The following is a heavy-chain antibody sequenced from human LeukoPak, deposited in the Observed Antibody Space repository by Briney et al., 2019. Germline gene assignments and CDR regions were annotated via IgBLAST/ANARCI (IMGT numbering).Heavy chain of an antibody. D-gene: IGHD3-10*01. CDR2: INEDGSST. J-gene: IGHJ4*02. V-gene: IGHV3-74*01. CDR1: GYTFSRYW. CDR3: TTDTFGARDS. Sequence: GGSLRLSCAASGYTFSRYWMHWVRQGPGKGLVWVSRINEDGSSTSYAESVRGRFTISRDSAKNTLYLQMNSLRAEDAAVYYCTTDTFGARDSWGQGTLVTVSS.